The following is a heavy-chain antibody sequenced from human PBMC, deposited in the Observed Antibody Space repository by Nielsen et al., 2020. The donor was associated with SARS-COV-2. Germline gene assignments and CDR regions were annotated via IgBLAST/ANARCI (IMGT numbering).Heavy chain of an antibody. D-gene: IGHD6-6*01. J-gene: IGHJ4*02. CDR2: ISSSSSYI. V-gene: IGHV3-21*01. CDR1: GFTFSSYS. CDR3: ARDRGSSLGNFDY. Sequence: GGSLRLSCAVSGFTFSSYSLNWVRQAPGKGLEWVSSISSSSSYIYYADSVKGRLTISRDNAKNSLYLQMNSLRAEDTAVYYCARDRGSSLGNFDYWGQGTLVTVSS.